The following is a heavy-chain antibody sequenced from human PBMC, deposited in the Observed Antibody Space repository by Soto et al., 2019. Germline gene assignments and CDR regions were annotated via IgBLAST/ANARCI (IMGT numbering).Heavy chain of an antibody. CDR3: ARDPIVFVDTAMVIFDY. V-gene: IGHV1-18*04. CDR1: GYTFTSYG. J-gene: IGHJ4*02. Sequence: QVQLVQSGAEVKKPGASVKVSCKASGYTFTSYGISWVRQAPGQGLEWMGWISAYNGNTNYAQKLQGRVTMTTDTSTSTAYMELRSLRSDDTAVYYCARDPIVFVDTAMVIFDYWGQGTLVTVSS. D-gene: IGHD5-18*01. CDR2: ISAYNGNT.